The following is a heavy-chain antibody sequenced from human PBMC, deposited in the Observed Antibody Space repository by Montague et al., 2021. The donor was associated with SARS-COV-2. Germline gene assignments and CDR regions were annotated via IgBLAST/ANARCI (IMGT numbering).Heavy chain of an antibody. V-gene: IGHV4-39*02. D-gene: IGHD3-22*01. CDR2: IYYTGNT. CDR1: GGSITNNIDY. Sequence: ETLSLTCTVSGGSITNNIDYWAWIRQPPGKGLEWIGSIYYTGNTYYNPSLKSRVTISVVTSKNHFTLKLSSVTAAETAVYYCARLKRYFDSSGSPSAFDFWGKGTKVTVSS. CDR3: ARLKRYFDSSGSPSAFDF. J-gene: IGHJ3*01.